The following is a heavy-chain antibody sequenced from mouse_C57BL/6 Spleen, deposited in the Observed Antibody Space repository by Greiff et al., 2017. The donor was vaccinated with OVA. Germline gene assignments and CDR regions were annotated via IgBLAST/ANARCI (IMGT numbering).Heavy chain of an antibody. CDR2: IYPGDGDT. CDR3: ATDYYGSSLDY. Sequence: VQLQQSGAELVKPGASVKISCKASGYAFSSYWMNWVKQRPGKGLEWIGQIYPGDGDTNYNGKFKGKATLTADKSSSTAYMQLSSLTSEDSAVYFCATDYYGSSLDYWGQGTTLTVSS. J-gene: IGHJ2*01. D-gene: IGHD1-1*01. CDR1: GYAFSSYW. V-gene: IGHV1-80*01.